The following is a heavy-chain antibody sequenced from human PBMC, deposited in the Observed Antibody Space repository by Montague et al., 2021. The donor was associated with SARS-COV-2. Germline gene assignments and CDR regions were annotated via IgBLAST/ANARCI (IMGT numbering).Heavy chain of an antibody. Sequence: SETLSLTCTVSGDSLPRSDYNWGWFRRAKGKGLDWVVSDNYGTTNYNRFLKRGVIISVNTSTNQFSLELYSVTAADAVVYFCARLGDMAINPPVHWGQGTWVTVSS. V-gene: IGHV4-39*01. J-gene: IGHJ4*02. CDR2: DNYGTT. CDR1: GDSLPRSDYN. D-gene: IGHD3-16*01. CDR3: ARLGDMAINPPVH.